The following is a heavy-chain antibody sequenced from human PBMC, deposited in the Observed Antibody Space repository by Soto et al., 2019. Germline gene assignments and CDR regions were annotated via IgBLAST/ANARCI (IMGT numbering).Heavy chain of an antibody. CDR2: IYSGGNT. D-gene: IGHD5-18*01. V-gene: IGHV3-53*01. Sequence: EVQLVESGGGLSQPGGSLRLSCAASGFSVSSYYMSWVRQAPGKGLEWVSVIYSGGNTHYPDSVKGRFTTSRDNSKNTLYLQMNSLRAEDTAVYYCARDSTWIPYYHYGMDVWGQGTTVTVSS. J-gene: IGHJ6*02. CDR1: GFSVSSYY. CDR3: ARDSTWIPYYHYGMDV.